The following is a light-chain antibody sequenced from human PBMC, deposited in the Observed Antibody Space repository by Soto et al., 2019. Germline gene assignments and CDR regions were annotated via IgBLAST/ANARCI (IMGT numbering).Light chain of an antibody. Sequence: EIVLTQSPGTLSLSPGERATLSCRASQSVSSNLVWYQHKPGQAPRLLISGASKRATGIPDRFSGSGSGTDFTLTISRLEPEDFATYSCQQYGRSPVTFGPGTKVDIK. V-gene: IGKV3-20*01. CDR3: QQYGRSPVT. CDR1: QSVSSN. J-gene: IGKJ1*01. CDR2: GAS.